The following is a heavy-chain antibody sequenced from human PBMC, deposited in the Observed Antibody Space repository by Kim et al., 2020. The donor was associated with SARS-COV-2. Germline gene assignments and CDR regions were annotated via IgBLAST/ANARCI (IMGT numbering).Heavy chain of an antibody. D-gene: IGHD6-13*01. CDR1: GYTFTSYD. V-gene: IGHV1-8*01. Sequence: ASVKVSCKASGYTFTSYDINWVRQATGQGLEWMGWMNPNSGNTGYAQKFQGRVTMTRNTSISTAYMELSSLRSEDTAVYYCARYSYSSSWYSEGVSNWFDPWGQGTLVTVSS. CDR2: MNPNSGNT. CDR3: ARYSYSSSWYSEGVSNWFDP. J-gene: IGHJ5*02.